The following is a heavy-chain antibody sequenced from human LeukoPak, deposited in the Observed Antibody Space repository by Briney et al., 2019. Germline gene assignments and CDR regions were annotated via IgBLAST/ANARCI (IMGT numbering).Heavy chain of an antibody. J-gene: IGHJ6*04. V-gene: IGHV4-59*01. CDR2: IYYSGNT. CDR1: GGSFSGYY. Sequence: PSETLSLTCAVYGGSFSGYYWSWIRQPPGKGLAWIGYIYYSGNTNYNPSLKSRVTISVDTSKNQFSLKLSSVTAADTAVYYCAKFTHYHGMDVWGKGTTVTVSS. CDR3: AKFTHYHGMDV.